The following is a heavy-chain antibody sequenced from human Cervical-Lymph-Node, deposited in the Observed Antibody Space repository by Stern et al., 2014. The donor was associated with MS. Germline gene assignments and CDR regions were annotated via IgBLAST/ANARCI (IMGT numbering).Heavy chain of an antibody. J-gene: IGHJ2*01. CDR2: IYYSGST. V-gene: IGHV4-59*01. D-gene: IGHD3-16*02. Sequence: VQLEESGPGLVKPSETLSLTCTVSGGSISSYYWSWIRQPPGKGLEWIGYIYYSGSTNYNPSLKSRVTISVDTSKNQFSLKLSSVTAADTAVYYCARVVDDYVWGSYRCYFDLWGRGTLVTVSS. CDR3: ARVVDDYVWGSYRCYFDL. CDR1: GGSISSYY.